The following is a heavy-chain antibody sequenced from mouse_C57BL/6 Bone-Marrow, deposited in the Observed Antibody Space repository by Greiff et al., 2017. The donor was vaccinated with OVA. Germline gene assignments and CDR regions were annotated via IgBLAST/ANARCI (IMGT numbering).Heavy chain of an antibody. D-gene: IGHD1-1*01. J-gene: IGHJ3*01. CDR2: INPGSGGT. CDR1: GYAFTNYL. V-gene: IGHV1-54*01. Sequence: QVQLQQSGAELVRPGTSVKVSCKASGYAFTNYLIEWVKQRPGQGLEWIGVINPGSGGTKYNEKIKGKATLTADKSSSTAYMQLNSLTSEDSAVYFCARDFYYSGSSEAWLAYWGQGTLVTVSA. CDR3: ARDFYYSGSSEAWLAY.